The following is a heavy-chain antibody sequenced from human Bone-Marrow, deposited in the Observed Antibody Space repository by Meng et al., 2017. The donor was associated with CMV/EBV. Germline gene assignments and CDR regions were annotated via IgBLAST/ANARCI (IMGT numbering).Heavy chain of an antibody. CDR1: GGSFSGYY. Sequence: SETLSLTCAVYGGSFSGYYWGWIRQPPGKGLEWIGSIYYSGSTYYNPSLKSRVTISVDTSKNQFSLKLSSVTAADTAVYYCARYCSSTSCYIGAFDIWGQGTMVTVSS. CDR3: ARYCSSTSCYIGAFDI. D-gene: IGHD2-2*02. V-gene: IGHV4-34*01. J-gene: IGHJ3*02. CDR2: IYYSGST.